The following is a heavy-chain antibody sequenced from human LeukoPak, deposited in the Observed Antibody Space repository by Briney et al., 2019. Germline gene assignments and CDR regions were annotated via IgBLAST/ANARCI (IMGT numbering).Heavy chain of an antibody. CDR2: ISGSGGST. V-gene: IGHV3-23*01. CDR3: AKDLRYCSGGSCSLP. D-gene: IGHD2-15*01. CDR1: GFTFSSYA. J-gene: IGHJ5*02. Sequence: PGGSLRLSCAASGFTFSSYAMSWVRQAPGKGLEWVSAISGSGGSTYYADSVKGRFTISRDNSKNTLYLQMNSLRAEDTAVYYCAKDLRYCSGGSCSLPWGQGTLVTVSS.